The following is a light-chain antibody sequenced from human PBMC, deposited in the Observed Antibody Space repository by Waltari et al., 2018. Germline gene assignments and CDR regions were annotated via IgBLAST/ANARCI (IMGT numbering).Light chain of an antibody. CDR1: QSISFY. Sequence: DIQLTQSPSSLSASVGDRVTITCRASQSISFYVNWYQQKPGKAPNLLIYAASSLQSGVPSRFSGSGSGTDFSLTISSLQPGDFATYYCQQSFTTPQNTFGQGTRLEIK. CDR2: AAS. V-gene: IGKV1-39*01. J-gene: IGKJ2*01. CDR3: QQSFTTPQNT.